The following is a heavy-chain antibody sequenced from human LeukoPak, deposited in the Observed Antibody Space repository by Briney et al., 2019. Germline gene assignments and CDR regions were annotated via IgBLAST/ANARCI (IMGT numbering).Heavy chain of an antibody. CDR2: INPNSGGT. CDR1: VYTFTGYY. D-gene: IGHD6-6*01. Sequence: ASVKVSCKSSVYTFTGYYMHWVRQAPGQGLEWMGWINPNSGGTNYAQKFQGRVTMTRDTSISTAYMELSRLRSDDTAVFYCARARRTLEHYMDVWGKGTTVTVSS. V-gene: IGHV1-2*02. J-gene: IGHJ6*03. CDR3: ARARRTLEHYMDV.